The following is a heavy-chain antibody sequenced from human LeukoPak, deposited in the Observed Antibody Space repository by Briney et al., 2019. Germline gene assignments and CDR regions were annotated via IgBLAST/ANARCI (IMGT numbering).Heavy chain of an antibody. CDR3: ARGEDFERYYLAY. Sequence: SETLSLTCSVSGGSISIYYWTWIRQIPGKGLEWIGYIYYTGTTNYNPLFESRATISVDTSKNQFSLKLTSVTAADTAVYFCARGEDFERYYLAYWGQGTLVTVSS. D-gene: IGHD3-9*01. CDR2: IYYTGTT. J-gene: IGHJ4*02. CDR1: GGSISIYY. V-gene: IGHV4-59*01.